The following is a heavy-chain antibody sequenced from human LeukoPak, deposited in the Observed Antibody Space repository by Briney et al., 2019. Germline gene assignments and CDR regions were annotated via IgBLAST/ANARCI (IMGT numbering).Heavy chain of an antibody. Sequence: SQTLSLTCTVSGGSISSGDYYWSWIRQPPGKGLEWIGYIYYSGSTYYNPSLKSRVTISVDTSKNQFSLKLSSVTAADTAVYYCARVGRLGIAAAGRIAFDIWGQGTMVTVSS. J-gene: IGHJ3*02. CDR1: GGSISSGDYY. D-gene: IGHD6-13*01. V-gene: IGHV4-30-4*01. CDR3: ARVGRLGIAAAGRIAFDI. CDR2: IYYSGST.